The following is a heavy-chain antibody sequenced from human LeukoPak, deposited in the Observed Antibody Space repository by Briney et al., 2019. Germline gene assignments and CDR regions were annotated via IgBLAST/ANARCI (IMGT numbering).Heavy chain of an antibody. CDR3: AKEGRVAVSGLYLDH. CDR1: GFTFSSYA. CDR2: ISGSGGGT. Sequence: GGSLRLSCAASGFTFSSYAMTWVRQARGEGLEWVSGISGSGGGTYYADSVKGRFTTSRDNSKNMVFLQMNTLRAEDTAVYYCAKEGRVAVSGLYLDHWGQGTLVTVSS. D-gene: IGHD6-19*01. J-gene: IGHJ4*02. V-gene: IGHV3-23*01.